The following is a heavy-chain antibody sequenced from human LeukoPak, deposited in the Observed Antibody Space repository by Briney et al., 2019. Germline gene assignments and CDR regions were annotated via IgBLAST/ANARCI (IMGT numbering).Heavy chain of an antibody. D-gene: IGHD3-22*01. V-gene: IGHV3-30-3*01. CDR1: GFTFSSYA. CDR3: AMPDYYDSSGYNFQYFQH. CDR2: ISYDGSNK. J-gene: IGHJ1*01. Sequence: GGSLRLSCSASGFTFSSYAMHWVRQAPGKGLEWVAVISYDGSNKYYADSVKGRFTISRDNSKNTLYLQMNSLRAEDTAVYYCAMPDYYDSSGYNFQYFQHWGQGTLVTVSS.